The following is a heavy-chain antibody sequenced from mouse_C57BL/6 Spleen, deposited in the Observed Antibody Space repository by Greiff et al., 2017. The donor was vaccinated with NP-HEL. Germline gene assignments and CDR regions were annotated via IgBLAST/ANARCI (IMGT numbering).Heavy chain of an antibody. Sequence: EVMLVESGEGLVKPGGSLKLSCAASGFTFSSYAMSWVRQTPEKRLEWVAYISSGGDYIYYADTVKGRFTISRDNARNTLYLQMSSLKSEDTAMYYCTRAGRDGYFFAYWGQGTLVTVSA. CDR3: TRAGRDGYFFAY. CDR2: ISSGGDYI. D-gene: IGHD2-3*01. CDR1: GFTFSSYA. V-gene: IGHV5-9-1*02. J-gene: IGHJ3*01.